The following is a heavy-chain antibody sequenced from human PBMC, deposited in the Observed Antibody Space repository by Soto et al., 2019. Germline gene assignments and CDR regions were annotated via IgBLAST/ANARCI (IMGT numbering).Heavy chain of an antibody. J-gene: IGHJ5*02. V-gene: IGHV4-39*01. CDR3: ARLLEQWLGNNWFDP. CDR2: IYYSGST. CDR1: GGSISSSSYY. Sequence: LSLTCTVSGGSISSSSYYWGWIRQPPGKGLEWIGSIYYSGSTYYNPSLKSRVTISVDTSKNQFSLKLSSVTAADTAVYYCARLLEQWLGNNWFDPWGQGTLVTVSS. D-gene: IGHD6-19*01.